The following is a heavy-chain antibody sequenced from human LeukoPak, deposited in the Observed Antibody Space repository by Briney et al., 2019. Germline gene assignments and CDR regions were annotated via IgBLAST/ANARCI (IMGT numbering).Heavy chain of an antibody. J-gene: IGHJ3*02. D-gene: IGHD1-1*01. V-gene: IGHV4-34*01. CDR2: INDSGST. CDR3: AREVQPPAFDI. Sequence: TSDTLSLICSVYGGSFSGYYWSWIRQPPVNRPQWIGEINDSGSTNYNPSLKSRVTISVDTSKNQFSLKLSSVTAADTAVYYCAREVQPPAFDIWGQGTMVTVSS. CDR1: GGSFSGYY.